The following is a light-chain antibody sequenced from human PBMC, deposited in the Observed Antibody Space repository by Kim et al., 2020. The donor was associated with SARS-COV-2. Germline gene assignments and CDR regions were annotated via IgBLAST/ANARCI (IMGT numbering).Light chain of an antibody. Sequence: PGERDTPASRASRSVSGGYLARYRQKPGQAPRLLIDGASSRAPGIPDRFSGSGSGTDFPLTISRLEPEDVAVYYCQQYGSPPLYTFGKGTNLEI. V-gene: IGKV3-20*01. CDR3: QQYGSPPLYT. CDR2: GAS. J-gene: IGKJ2*01. CDR1: RSVSGGY.